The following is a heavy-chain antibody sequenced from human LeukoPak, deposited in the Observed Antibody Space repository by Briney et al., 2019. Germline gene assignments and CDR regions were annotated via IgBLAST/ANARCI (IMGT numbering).Heavy chain of an antibody. CDR3: ATYRQVLLPFES. CDR2: IFPSGGEI. CDR1: GFPFSSFA. Sequence: GGSLRLSCVPSGFPFSSFAMIWVRQPPGKGLEWVSSIFPSGGEIHYADSVRGRFTISRDNSKSTLSLQMNSLRAEDTAIYYCATYRQVLLPFESWGQGTLVTVSS. V-gene: IGHV3-23*01. D-gene: IGHD2-8*02. J-gene: IGHJ4*02.